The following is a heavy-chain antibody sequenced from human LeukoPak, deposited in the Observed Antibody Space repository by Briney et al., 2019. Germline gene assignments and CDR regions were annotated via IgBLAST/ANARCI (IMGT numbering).Heavy chain of an antibody. V-gene: IGHV1-69*01. CDR1: GGTFSSYA. D-gene: IGHD6-19*01. J-gene: IGHJ4*01. Sequence: SVKVSCKASGGTFSSYAISWVRQAPGQGLEWMGGIIPIFGTANYAQKFQGRVTITADESTSTAYMELSSLRSEDTAVYYCSGNFPVAGNSLFEYWGQGTLGTVSS. CDR3: SGNFPVAGNSLFEY. CDR2: IIPIFGTA.